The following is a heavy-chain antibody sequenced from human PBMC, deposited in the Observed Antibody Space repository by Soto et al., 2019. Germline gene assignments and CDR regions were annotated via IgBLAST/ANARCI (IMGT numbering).Heavy chain of an antibody. D-gene: IGHD5-18*01. CDR2: ISYDGSNK. CDR1: GFTFSSYA. J-gene: IGHJ6*02. V-gene: IGHV3-30-3*01. Sequence: QVQLVESGGGVVQPGRSLRLSCAASGFTFSSYAMHWVRQAPGKGLEWVAVISYDGSNKYYADSVKGRFTISRDNSKNTLYLQMNSLGAEDTAVYYCARSSGYSYGSYYGMDVWGQGTTVTVSS. CDR3: ARSSGYSYGSYYGMDV.